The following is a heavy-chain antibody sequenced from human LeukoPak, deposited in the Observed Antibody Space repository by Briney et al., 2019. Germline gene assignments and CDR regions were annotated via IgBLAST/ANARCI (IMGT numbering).Heavy chain of an antibody. J-gene: IGHJ4*02. CDR1: GFTFSSYA. CDR2: ISGSGGST. V-gene: IGHV3-23*01. D-gene: IGHD3-10*01. Sequence: PGGSLRLSCAASGFTFSSYAMSSVRQAPGKGLEWVSAISGSGGSTYYADSVKGRFTISRDNSKNTLYLQMNSLRAEDTAVYCCAKSSLYGSGSYSDYWGQGTLVTVSS. CDR3: AKSSLYGSGSYSDY.